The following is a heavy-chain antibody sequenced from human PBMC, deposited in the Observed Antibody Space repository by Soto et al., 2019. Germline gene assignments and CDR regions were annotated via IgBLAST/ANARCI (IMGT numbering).Heavy chain of an antibody. V-gene: IGHV3-7*05. J-gene: IGHJ5*02. Sequence: EEQLVQSGGGLVQPGGSLRLSCAASGFTFSNYWMSWVRHVPGKGLEWVANIKQDGNEKFYVDSVKGRFTISRDNAKTSLYLQMNSLRVEDTAVYYCARDAMFNWNDGATGFDPWGQGSQVTVSS. CDR3: ARDAMFNWNDGATGFDP. CDR2: IKQDGNEK. CDR1: GFTFSNYW. D-gene: IGHD1-20*01.